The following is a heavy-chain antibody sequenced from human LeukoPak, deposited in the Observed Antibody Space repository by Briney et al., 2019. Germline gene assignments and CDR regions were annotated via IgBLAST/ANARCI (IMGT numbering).Heavy chain of an antibody. V-gene: IGHV3-53*01. CDR1: GFSVSRNY. J-gene: IGHJ4*02. CDR2: LYSNGNI. CDR3: ARYSGDYSDNLYYFDY. Sequence: GGSLRLSCAASGFSVSRNYMGWVRQAPGKGLEWVSVLYSNGNIHYTDSVKGRFTISRDNSKNTLYLQMNNLRAEDTAIYYCARYSGDYSDNLYYFDYWGQGTLVTVSS. D-gene: IGHD4-23*01.